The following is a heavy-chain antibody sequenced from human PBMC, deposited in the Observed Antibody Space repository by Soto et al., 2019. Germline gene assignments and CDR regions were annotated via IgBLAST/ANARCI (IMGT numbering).Heavy chain of an antibody. D-gene: IGHD3-10*01. J-gene: IGHJ6*03. CDR2: IYYSGST. CDR3: AGTYYYGSGSYSSGDYYYSTWTS. Sequence: SETLSLTCTVSGGSISSYYWSWIRQPPGKGLEWIGYIYYSGSTNYNPSLKSRVTISVDTSKNQFSLKLSSVTAADTAVYYCAGTYYYGSGSYSSGDYYYSTWTSGAKGPRSPSP. CDR1: GGSISSYY. V-gene: IGHV4-59*08.